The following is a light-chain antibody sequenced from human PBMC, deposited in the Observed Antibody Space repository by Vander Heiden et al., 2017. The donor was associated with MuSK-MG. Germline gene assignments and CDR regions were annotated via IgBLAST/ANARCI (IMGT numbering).Light chain of an antibody. CDR1: QSINSY. CDR3: QESYSTPYT. J-gene: IGKJ2*01. Sequence: DIQMTQSPSSLSASVGDRVTITCRASQSINSYLNWYQQKPQKAPKLLIYAASSLQSGVPSRFSGSESGTDFTLTINRLQPADVATYYCQESYSTPYTFGQGTKMEIK. CDR2: AAS. V-gene: IGKV1-39*01.